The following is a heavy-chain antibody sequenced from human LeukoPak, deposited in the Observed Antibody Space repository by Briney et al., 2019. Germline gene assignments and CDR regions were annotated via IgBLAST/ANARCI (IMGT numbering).Heavy chain of an antibody. Sequence: SETLSLTCSVSGGSLSTYYWSWIRQTPEKGLEWVGYIYYSGSTRNTNYNPSLKSRVTISLDTSKKQFSLKLTSVTAADTAVYYCARAITNYDILTGYYNYYFDYWGQGTLVTVSS. D-gene: IGHD3-9*01. V-gene: IGHV4-59*01. CDR1: GGSLSTYY. J-gene: IGHJ4*02. CDR2: IYYSGST. CDR3: ARAITNYDILTGYYNYYFDY.